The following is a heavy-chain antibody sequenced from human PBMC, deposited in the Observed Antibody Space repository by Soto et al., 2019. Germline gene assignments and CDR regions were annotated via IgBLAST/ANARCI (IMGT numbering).Heavy chain of an antibody. J-gene: IGHJ4*02. D-gene: IGHD5-12*01. CDR1: GGTFSSYA. CDR3: ARRGMATIMPFDY. V-gene: IGHV1-69*13. CDR2: IIPIFGTA. Sequence: SVKVSCKASGGTFSSYAISWVRQAPGQGLEWMGGIIPIFGTANYAQKFQGRVTITADESTSTAYMELSSLRSEDTAVYYCARRGMATIMPFDYWGQGTLVTVSS.